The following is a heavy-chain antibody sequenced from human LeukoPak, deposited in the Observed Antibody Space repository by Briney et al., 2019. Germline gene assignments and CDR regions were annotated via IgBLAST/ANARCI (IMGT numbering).Heavy chain of an antibody. CDR1: GGSISSGDYY. J-gene: IGHJ4*02. CDR2: IYYSGST. Sequence: SETLSLTCTVSGGSISSGDYYWSWIHQPPGKGLEWIGYIYYSGSTYYNPSLKSRVTISVDTSKNQFSLKLSSVTAADTAVYYCARSSNYYDSSGSELVNWGQGTLVTVSS. D-gene: IGHD3-22*01. CDR3: ARSSNYYDSSGSELVN. V-gene: IGHV4-30-4*01.